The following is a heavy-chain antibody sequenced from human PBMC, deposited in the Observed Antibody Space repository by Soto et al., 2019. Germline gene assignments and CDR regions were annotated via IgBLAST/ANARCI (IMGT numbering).Heavy chain of an antibody. Sequence: QAQLVESGGGLVKAGGSQRLSCTASAFTFSDYYMNWIRQAPGKGPEWVSYISSSGATIYYADSVKGRFAISRDNDKNIMYLKMNKLRAEDTAVYYCARENKTVGYCSTTSCPFDYWGQGSLVTVSS. CDR2: ISSSGATI. J-gene: IGHJ4*02. CDR3: ARENKTVGYCSTTSCPFDY. V-gene: IGHV3-11*01. D-gene: IGHD2-2*01. CDR1: AFTFSDYY.